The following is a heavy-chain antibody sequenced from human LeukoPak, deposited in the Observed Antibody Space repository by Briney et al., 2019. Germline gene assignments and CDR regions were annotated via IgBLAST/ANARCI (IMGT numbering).Heavy chain of an antibody. Sequence: PGGSLRLSCAASGFTFSSYWMSWVRQAPGKGLEWVANIKQDGSEKYYVDSVKGRFTISRDNAMNSLYLQMNSLRAEDTAVYYCAREGNEYCSSTSCYDPNWFDPWGQGTLVTVSS. CDR2: IKQDGSEK. CDR1: GFTFSSYW. V-gene: IGHV3-7*01. J-gene: IGHJ5*02. CDR3: AREGNEYCSSTSCYDPNWFDP. D-gene: IGHD2-2*01.